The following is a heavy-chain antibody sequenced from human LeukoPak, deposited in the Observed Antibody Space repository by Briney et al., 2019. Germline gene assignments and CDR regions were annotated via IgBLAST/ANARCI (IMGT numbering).Heavy chain of an antibody. V-gene: IGHV1-3*01. D-gene: IGHD2-15*01. CDR1: GYIFTDYA. CDR2: MNAGNGNT. Sequence: ASVKVSCKASGYIFTDYAIHWLRQAPGQRPEWMGWMNAGNGNTKYSQKFQGRITLIRDTSAATAYMELSRLRHDDLAVYYCARGRGKSGSNRDFYYYYYMDVWGKGTTVTVSS. J-gene: IGHJ6*03. CDR3: ARGRGKSGSNRDFYYYYYMDV.